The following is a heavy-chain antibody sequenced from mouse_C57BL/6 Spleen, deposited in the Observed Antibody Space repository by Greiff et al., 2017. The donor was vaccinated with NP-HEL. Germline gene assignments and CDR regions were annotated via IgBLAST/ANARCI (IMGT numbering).Heavy chain of an antibody. CDR1: GFNIKNTY. Sequence: VQLKESVAELVRPGASVKLSCTASGFNIKNTYMHWVKQRPEQGLEWIGRIDPANGNTKYAPKFQGKATITADTSSNTAYLQLSSLTSEDTAIYYCARDLFMIRYAMDYWGQGTSVTVSS. D-gene: IGHD2-4*01. CDR3: ARDLFMIRYAMDY. J-gene: IGHJ4*01. V-gene: IGHV14-3*01. CDR2: IDPANGNT.